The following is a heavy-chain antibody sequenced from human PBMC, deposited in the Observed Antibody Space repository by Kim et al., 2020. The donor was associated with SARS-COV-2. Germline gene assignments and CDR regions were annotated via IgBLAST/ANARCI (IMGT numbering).Heavy chain of an antibody. CDR3: VEITGRLTGEDY. Sequence: YYAGSVRGRFTISRDYSKNTLYLQMSSLRDEDTAVYYCVEITGRLTGEDYWGQGTLVTVSS. D-gene: IGHD7-27*01. V-gene: IGHV3-23*01. J-gene: IGHJ4*02.